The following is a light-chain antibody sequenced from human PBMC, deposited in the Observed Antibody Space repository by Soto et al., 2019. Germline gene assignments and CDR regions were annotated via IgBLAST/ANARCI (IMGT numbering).Light chain of an antibody. CDR1: QSVSSSY. CDR2: GAS. V-gene: IGKV3-20*01. CDR3: QQYGSSPLT. Sequence: ELVLTQSPGTLSLSPGERATLSCRASQSVSSSYLAWYQQKPGQAPRLLIYGASSRATGIPDRFSGSGSGTDFTLTISRLEPEDFAVYYCQQYGSSPLTFGPGIKVDIK. J-gene: IGKJ3*01.